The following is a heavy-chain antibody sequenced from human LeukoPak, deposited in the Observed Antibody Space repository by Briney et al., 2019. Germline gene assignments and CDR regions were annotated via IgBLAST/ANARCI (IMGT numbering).Heavy chain of an antibody. Sequence: KPSETLSLTCTVSLGSISSYYWSWIRQPPGKGLEWIGYIYYSGSTKYKPSLKSRATISVHTSKNQFSLKLSSVTSADTAVYYCASASLNIYAFDIWGQGTMVTVSS. CDR3: ASASLNIYAFDI. V-gene: IGHV4-59*01. D-gene: IGHD2/OR15-2a*01. CDR1: LGSISSYY. J-gene: IGHJ3*02. CDR2: IYYSGST.